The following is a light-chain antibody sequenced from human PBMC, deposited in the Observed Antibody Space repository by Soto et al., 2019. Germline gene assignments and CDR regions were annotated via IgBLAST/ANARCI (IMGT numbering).Light chain of an antibody. V-gene: IGLV3-1*01. CDR3: QAWDSRTAV. J-gene: IGLJ2*01. CDR2: QDN. Sequence: SYELTQPPSVSVSPGQTASITCSGAKLGNKYACLYQQKPGQSPELVIYQDNKRPSGIPERFSGSNSGNTATLTISGTQALDEAADYCQAWDSRTAVFGGGTKRTVL. CDR1: KLGNKY.